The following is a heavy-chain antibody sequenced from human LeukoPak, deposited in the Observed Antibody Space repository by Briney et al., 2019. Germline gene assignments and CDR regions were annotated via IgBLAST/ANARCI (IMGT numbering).Heavy chain of an antibody. J-gene: IGHJ4*02. CDR2: ISPNSGDT. D-gene: IGHD6-19*01. CDR1: GYTFTDYY. CDR3: ARGSPASGRSPFNY. V-gene: IGHV1-2*02. Sequence: VSVKVSCKASGYTFTDYYMHWVRQAPGQGLEWMGWISPNSGDTKYAQNFQGEVTMTRDTSISTAYMELNNLNSDDTAVYYCARGSPASGRSPFNYWGQGTLVTVSS.